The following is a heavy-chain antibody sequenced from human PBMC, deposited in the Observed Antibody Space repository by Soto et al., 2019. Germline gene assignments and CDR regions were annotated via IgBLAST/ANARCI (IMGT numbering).Heavy chain of an antibody. CDR3: ATPYYYNH. V-gene: IGHV3-21*01. CDR2: ITSNSDHI. CDR1: GFMFSAYT. J-gene: IGHJ4*02. Sequence: SGGSLRLSCAASGFMFSAYTMSWVRQAPGKGLEWLSSITSNSDHIDYADSVRGRFTVSRDNARKSLYLQMDSLGAEDTGVYHCATPYYYNHWGPGTLVTVS.